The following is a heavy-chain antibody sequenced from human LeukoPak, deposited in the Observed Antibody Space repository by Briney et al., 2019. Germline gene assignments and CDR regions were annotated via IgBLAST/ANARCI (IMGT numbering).Heavy chain of an antibody. CDR3: ARGVTRNWFDP. J-gene: IGHJ5*02. V-gene: IGHV4-59*11. CDR2: IYYSGST. CDR1: GGSISSHY. D-gene: IGHD3-3*01. Sequence: SETLSLTCTVSGGSISSHYWSWIRQPPGKGLEWIGYIYYSGSTNYNPSLKSRVTISVDTSKNQFSLKLSSVTAADTAVYYCARGVTRNWFDPWGQGTLVTVSS.